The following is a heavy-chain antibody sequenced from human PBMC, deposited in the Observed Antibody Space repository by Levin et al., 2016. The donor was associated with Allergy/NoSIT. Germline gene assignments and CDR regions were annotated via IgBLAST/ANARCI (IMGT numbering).Heavy chain of an antibody. J-gene: IGHJ6*02. V-gene: IGHV4-30-4*01. D-gene: IGHD3-3*01. CDR3: ARVRGRRITIFRYGMDV. Sequence: SETLSLTCTVSGGSISSGDYYWSWIRQPPGKGLEWIGYIYYSGSTYYNPSLKSRVTISVDTSKNQFSLKLSSVTAADTAVYYCARVRGRRITIFRYGMDVWGQGTTVTVSS. CDR1: GGSISSGDYY. CDR2: IYYSGST.